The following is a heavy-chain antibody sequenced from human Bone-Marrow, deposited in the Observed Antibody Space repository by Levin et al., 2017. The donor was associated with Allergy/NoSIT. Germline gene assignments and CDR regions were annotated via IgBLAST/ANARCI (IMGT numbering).Heavy chain of an antibody. J-gene: IGHJ3*02. V-gene: IGHV1-24*01. Sequence: GASVKVSCKVSGNILIELSMHWVRLTPGKGLEWMGGFDPEDGRTVYAQTFQGRLTLTEDTSTDTAYMELSSLRSEDTAVYYCATIKLAGWLLDGFDIWGQGTMVTVSS. D-gene: IGHD6-19*01. CDR3: ATIKLAGWLLDGFDI. CDR2: FDPEDGRT. CDR1: GNILIELS.